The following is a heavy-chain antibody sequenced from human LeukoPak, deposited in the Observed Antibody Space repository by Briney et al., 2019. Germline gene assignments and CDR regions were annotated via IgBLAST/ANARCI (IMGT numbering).Heavy chain of an antibody. D-gene: IGHD6-19*01. CDR3: ARDPGGYSSGGELDV. CDR1: GGSISSSSYY. J-gene: IGHJ6*04. V-gene: IGHV4-39*07. CDR2: IYYSGST. Sequence: SETLSLTCTVSGGSISSSSYYWGWIRQPPGKGLEWIGSIYYSGSTYYNPSLKSRVTISVDTSKNQFSLKLSSVTAADTAVYYCARDPGGYSSGGELDVWGKGTTVTVSS.